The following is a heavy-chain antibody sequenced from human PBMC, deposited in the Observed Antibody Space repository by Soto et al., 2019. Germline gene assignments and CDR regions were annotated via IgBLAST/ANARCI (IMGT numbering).Heavy chain of an antibody. Sequence: SETLSLTCTVSGGSISSYYWSWIRQPPGKGLEWIGYIYYSGSTNYNPSLKSRVTISVDTSKNQFSLKLSSVTAADTAVYYCARFSSSWYRSIDYWGQGTLVTVS. V-gene: IGHV4-59*01. J-gene: IGHJ4*02. CDR3: ARFSSSWYRSIDY. CDR1: GGSISSYY. D-gene: IGHD6-13*01. CDR2: IYYSGST.